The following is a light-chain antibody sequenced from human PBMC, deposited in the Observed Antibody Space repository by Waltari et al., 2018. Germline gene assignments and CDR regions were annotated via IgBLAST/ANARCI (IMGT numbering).Light chain of an antibody. CDR1: QSISIY. CDR3: QQSNIMGT. Sequence: DIPMTQSPSSLSASVGDTVPIVCRASQSISIYLNWYQQKPGKPPKLLIFSASSLQSGVPSRFSGSGSGTEFTLTITSLQSEDFATYFCQQSNIMGTFGPGTTVDIK. V-gene: IGKV1-39*01. CDR2: SAS. J-gene: IGKJ3*01.